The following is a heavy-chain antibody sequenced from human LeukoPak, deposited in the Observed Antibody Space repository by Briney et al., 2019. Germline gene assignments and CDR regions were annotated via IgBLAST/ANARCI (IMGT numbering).Heavy chain of an antibody. CDR3: ARQSITMVRGVIPHWFDP. Sequence: SETLSLTCTVFGYSISSGYYWGWIRQPPGKGLEWIGSIYHSGSTYYNPSLKSRVTISVDTSKNQFSLKLSSVTAADTAVYYCARQSITMVRGVIPHWFDPWGQGTLVTVSS. CDR1: GYSISSGYY. CDR2: IYHSGST. V-gene: IGHV4-38-2*02. D-gene: IGHD3-10*01. J-gene: IGHJ5*02.